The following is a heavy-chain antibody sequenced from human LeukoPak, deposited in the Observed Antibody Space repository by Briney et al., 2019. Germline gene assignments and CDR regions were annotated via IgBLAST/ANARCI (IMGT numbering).Heavy chain of an antibody. D-gene: IGHD6-19*01. V-gene: IGHV4-4*07. CDR1: GGSISSYY. J-gene: IGHJ4*02. CDR3: ARIYSRGWSLDY. CDR2: MYTSGST. Sequence: SETLSLTCTVSGGSISSYYWTWIRQSAGKGLEWIGRMYTSGSTKYSPSFESRVTMSGGASKNQFSLRLNSVTAADTAIYYCARIYSRGWSLDYWGPGTLVTVSS.